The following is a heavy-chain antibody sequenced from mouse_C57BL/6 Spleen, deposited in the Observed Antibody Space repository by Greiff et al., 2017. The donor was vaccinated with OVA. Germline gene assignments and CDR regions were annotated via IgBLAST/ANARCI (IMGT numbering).Heavy chain of an antibody. CDR3: ARGYGSPYWYFDV. D-gene: IGHD1-1*01. CDR1: GYSFTGYF. J-gene: IGHJ1*03. CDR2: INPYNGDT. Sequence: VQLKESGPELVKPGDSVKISCKASGYSFTGYFMNWVMQSHGKSLEWIGRINPYNGDTFYNQKFKGKATLTVDKSSSTAHMELRSLTSEDSAVYYCARGYGSPYWYFDVWGTGTTVTVSS. V-gene: IGHV1-20*01.